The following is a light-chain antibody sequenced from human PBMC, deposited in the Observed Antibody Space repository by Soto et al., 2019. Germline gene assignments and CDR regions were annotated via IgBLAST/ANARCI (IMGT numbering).Light chain of an antibody. J-gene: IGKJ1*01. CDR2: AAS. CDR3: QQYNNWPWT. V-gene: IGKV3-15*01. CDR1: RSVSSN. Sequence: EIVMTQSPATLSVSPGERATLSCRASRSVSSNLAWYQQRSGQAPRLFIHAASTRATGIPARFSGSGSGTEFTLTISSLQSEDFAVYYCQQYNNWPWTFGQGTKVEIK.